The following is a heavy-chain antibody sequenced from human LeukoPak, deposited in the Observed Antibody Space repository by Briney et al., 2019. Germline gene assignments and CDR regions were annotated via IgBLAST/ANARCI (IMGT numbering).Heavy chain of an antibody. CDR1: GFTFSSYS. D-gene: IGHD3-10*01. J-gene: IGHJ6*02. CDR2: ISSSSSYI. CDR3: ARDHRSPMVRGVKGYYYGMDV. Sequence: PGGSLSLSCAASGFTFSSYSMNWVRQAPGKGLEWVSSISSSSSYIYYADSVKGRFTISRDNAKNSLYLQMNSLRAEDTAVYYCARDHRSPMVRGVKGYYYGMDVWGQGTTVTVSS. V-gene: IGHV3-21*01.